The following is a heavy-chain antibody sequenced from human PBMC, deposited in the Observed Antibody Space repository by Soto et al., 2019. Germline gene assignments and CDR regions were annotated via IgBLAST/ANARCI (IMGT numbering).Heavy chain of an antibody. CDR1: GFTFSNAW. J-gene: IGHJ6*03. Sequence: EVQLVESGGGLVKPGGSLRLSCAASGFTFSNAWMSWVRQAPGTGLEWVGRIKSKTDGGTTDYAAPVKDRFTISRDDSISALNLQMDSRKTEDTAVYYCTPGYYYMYVWGKGTTGTVSS. CDR2: IKSKTDGGTT. CDR3: TPGYYYMYV. V-gene: IGHV3-15*01.